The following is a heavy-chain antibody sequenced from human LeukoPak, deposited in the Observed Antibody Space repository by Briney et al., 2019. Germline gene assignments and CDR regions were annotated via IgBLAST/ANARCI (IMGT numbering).Heavy chain of an antibody. CDR3: ARLHDDYSSSWYFEKGKSDY. CDR1: GFTFSSYS. CDR2: ISSSSSYI. V-gene: IGHV3-21*01. Sequence: GGSLRLSCSASGFTFSSYSMNWVRQAPGKGLEWVSSISSSSSYIYYADSVKGRFTISRDNAKNSLYLQMNSLRAEDTAVYYCARLHDDYSSSWYFEKGKSDYWGQGTLVTVSS. J-gene: IGHJ4*02. D-gene: IGHD6-13*01.